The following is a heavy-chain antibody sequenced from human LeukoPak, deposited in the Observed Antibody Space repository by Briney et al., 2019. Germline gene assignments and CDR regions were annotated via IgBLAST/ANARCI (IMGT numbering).Heavy chain of an antibody. V-gene: IGHV3-74*01. CDR3: ARDLGQYYDTSDNWFDP. Sequence: GGSLTLSCAASGFTFSNYWMHWVRQAPGKGLVWVSRINSDGINTSYADSVKGRFTISRDNAKNTLNLQMNSLRAEDTAVYYCARDLGQYYDTSDNWFDPWGQGTLVTVSS. D-gene: IGHD3-22*01. CDR2: INSDGINT. J-gene: IGHJ5*02. CDR1: GFTFSNYW.